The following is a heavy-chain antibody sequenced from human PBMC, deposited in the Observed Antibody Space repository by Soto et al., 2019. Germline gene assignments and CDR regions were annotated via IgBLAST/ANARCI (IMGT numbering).Heavy chain of an antibody. CDR1: GFTFNTYD. CDR2: INGRGGST. CDR3: ATQKFSTVGPFDN. Sequence: GGSLRLSCAASGFTFNTYDMGWVRQAPGKGLEWVSSINGRGGSTYYADSVKGRFAISRDNSKNTLYLQMNSLRAEDTAVYYCATQKFSTVGPFDNWGQGTLVTVSS. D-gene: IGHD4-4*01. J-gene: IGHJ4*02. V-gene: IGHV3-23*01.